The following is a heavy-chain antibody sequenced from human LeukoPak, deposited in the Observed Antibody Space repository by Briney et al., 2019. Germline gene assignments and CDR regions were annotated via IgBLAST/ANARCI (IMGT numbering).Heavy chain of an antibody. CDR3: AREDYAPYYYYGMDD. CDR1: GFTFSSYG. J-gene: IGHJ6*02. CDR2: ISYDGSNK. Sequence: GGSLRLSCVASGFTFSSYGMHWVRQAPGKGPEWVAVISYDGSNKYYADSVKGRFTISRDNSKNTLYLQMNSLRAEDTAVYYCAREDYAPYYYYGMDDWGQGTTVTVSS. V-gene: IGHV3-30*03. D-gene: IGHD4-17*01.